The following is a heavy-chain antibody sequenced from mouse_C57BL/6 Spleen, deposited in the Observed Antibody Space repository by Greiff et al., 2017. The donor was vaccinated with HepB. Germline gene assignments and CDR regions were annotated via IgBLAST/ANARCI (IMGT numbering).Heavy chain of an antibody. CDR1: GYTFTSYW. CDR3: AAAKNWDENFDY. CDR2: INPSSGYT. J-gene: IGHJ2*01. D-gene: IGHD4-1*01. V-gene: IGHV1-7*01. Sequence: QVHVKQSGAELAKPGASVKLSCKASGYTFTSYWMHWVKQRPGQGLEWIGYINPSSGYTKYNQKFKDKATLTADKSSSTAYMQLSSLTYEDSAVYYCAAAKNWDENFDYWGQGTTLTVSS.